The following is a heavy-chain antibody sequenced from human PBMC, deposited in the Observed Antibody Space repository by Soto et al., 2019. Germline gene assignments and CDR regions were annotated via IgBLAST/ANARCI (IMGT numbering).Heavy chain of an antibody. CDR2: IIPIFGTA. CDR3: ARGRPGSRGYYYYGMDV. V-gene: IGHV1-69*01. J-gene: IGHJ6*02. Sequence: QVQLVQSGAEVKKPGSSVKVSCKASGGTFSSYAISWVRQAPGQGREWMGGIIPIFGTANYAQKFQGRVTITADESTSTAYMELSSLRSEDTAVYYCARGRPGSRGYYYYGMDVWGQGTTVTVSS. D-gene: IGHD3-10*01. CDR1: GGTFSSYA.